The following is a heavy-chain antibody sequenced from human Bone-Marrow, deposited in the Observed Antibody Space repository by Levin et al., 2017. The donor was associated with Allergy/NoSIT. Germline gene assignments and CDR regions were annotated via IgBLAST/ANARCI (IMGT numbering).Heavy chain of an antibody. CDR1: GFNFQTSG. CDR3: VRVKNYESSGHYVVDAFDL. V-gene: IGHV3-33*01. J-gene: IGHJ3*01. Sequence: PGGSLRLSCAASGFNFQTSGMHWVRQAPGKGLEWVASIWSGGDHKYHAEVLKGRFTISRDDSKNELFLQMNSLRAEDTALYYCVRVKNYESSGHYVVDAFDLWGQGTVVTVSS. CDR2: IWSGGDHK. D-gene: IGHD3-22*01.